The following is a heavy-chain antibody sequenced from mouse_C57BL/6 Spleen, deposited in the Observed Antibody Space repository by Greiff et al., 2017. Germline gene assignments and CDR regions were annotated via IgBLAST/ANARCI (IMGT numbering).Heavy chain of an antibody. V-gene: IGHV1-69*01. CDR1: GYTFTSYW. CDR2: IDPSDSYT. Sequence: QVQLQQPGAELVMPGASVKLSCKASGYTFTSYWMHWVKQRPGQGLEWIGEIDPSDSYTNYNQKFKGKSTLTVDKSSSTAYMQLSSLTSEDSAVYYCARGGLRLGDYWGQGTSVTVSS. D-gene: IGHD2-4*01. CDR3: ARGGLRLGDY. J-gene: IGHJ4*01.